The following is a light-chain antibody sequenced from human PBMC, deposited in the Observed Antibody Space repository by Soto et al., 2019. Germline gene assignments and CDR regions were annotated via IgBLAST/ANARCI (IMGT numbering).Light chain of an antibody. V-gene: IGKV3-20*01. CDR3: QQSGGSRPST. CDR2: GAS. CDR1: QNISSSY. Sequence: EVVLTQSPGTLSLSPGEGATLSCRASQNISSSYLAWYQQKPGQAPRLLISGASSRATGIPDRFSGSGSGTDFTLTISRLAPEDSAMYYCQQSGGSRPSTFVQGTKVEIK. J-gene: IGKJ1*01.